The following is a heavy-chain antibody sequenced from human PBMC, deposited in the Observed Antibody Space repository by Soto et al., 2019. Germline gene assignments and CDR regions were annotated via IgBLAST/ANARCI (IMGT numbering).Heavy chain of an antibody. CDR3: ARGGGYCISTRCYRYRLDP. CDR1: GFTFSDYY. Sequence: QVQLVESGGGLVKPGGSLRLSCAASGFTFSDYYMSWIRQAPGKGLEWVSYISSSGSTIYYADSVKGRFTISRDNAKNSSYLQMNSLRAVDAAVYYCARGGGYCISTRCYRYRLDPWGQGTLVTVSS. J-gene: IGHJ5*02. CDR2: ISSSGSTI. D-gene: IGHD2-2*01. V-gene: IGHV3-11*01.